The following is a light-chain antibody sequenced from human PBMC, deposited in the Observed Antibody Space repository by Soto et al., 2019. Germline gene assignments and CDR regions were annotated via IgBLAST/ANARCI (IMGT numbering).Light chain of an antibody. J-gene: IGLJ2*01. V-gene: IGLV1-44*01. CDR2: SNN. Sequence: QSVLTQPPSASGTPGQRVTISCSGSNSNIGSNTVNWYHHLPGTAPKLLIYSNNQRPSGVPDRLSGSKSGTSASLAISGLQSEDEADYYCATWDDSLNGVVFGGGTKLTVL. CDR1: NSNIGSNT. CDR3: ATWDDSLNGVV.